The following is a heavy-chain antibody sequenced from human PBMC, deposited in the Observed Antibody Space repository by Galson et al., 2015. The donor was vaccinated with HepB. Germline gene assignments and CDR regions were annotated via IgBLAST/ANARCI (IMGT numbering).Heavy chain of an antibody. J-gene: IGHJ6*03. D-gene: IGHD3-16*02. V-gene: IGHV3-30*03. Sequence: SLRLSCAASGFTFSHYGMVWVRQVPGKGLEWMSFISRHGDTKLYADSVKGRFSISRDNSGNTLHLLMNSLRAEDTAVYFCGIVPGPMDVWGKGTTVTVSS. CDR3: GIVPGPMDV. CDR1: GFTFSHYG. CDR2: ISRHGDTK.